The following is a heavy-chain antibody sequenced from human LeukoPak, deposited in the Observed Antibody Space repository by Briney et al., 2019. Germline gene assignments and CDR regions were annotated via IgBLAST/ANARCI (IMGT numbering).Heavy chain of an antibody. CDR3: ARVQYSSSSQYNWFDP. Sequence: SETLSLTCAVSGGSISSSNWWSWVRQPPGKGLEWIGEIYHSGSTNYNPSLKSRVTMSVDTSKNQFSLKLSSVTAADTAVYYCARVQYSSSSQYNWFDPWGQGTLVTVSS. CDR2: IYHSGST. D-gene: IGHD6-6*01. V-gene: IGHV4-4*02. CDR1: GGSISSSNW. J-gene: IGHJ5*02.